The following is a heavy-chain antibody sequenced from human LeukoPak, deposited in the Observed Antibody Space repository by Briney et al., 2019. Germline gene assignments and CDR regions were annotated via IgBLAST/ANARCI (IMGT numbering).Heavy chain of an antibody. J-gene: IGHJ3*02. D-gene: IGHD6-19*01. CDR2: MNPNSGNT. CDR3: ARKQKQWLGAFDI. CDR1: GYTFTSYD. V-gene: IGHV1-8*03. Sequence: GASVKVSCKASGYTFTSYDINWVRQATGQGLEWMGWMNPNSGNTGYAQKFQGRVTITRSTSISTAYMELSSLRSEDTAVYYCARKQKQWLGAFDIWGQGTMVTVSS.